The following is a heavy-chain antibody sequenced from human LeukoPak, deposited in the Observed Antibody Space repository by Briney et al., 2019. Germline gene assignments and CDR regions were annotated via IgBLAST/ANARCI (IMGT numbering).Heavy chain of an antibody. CDR1: GFAFSRHG. CDR3: ARDDYNTLGYNLHL. Sequence: GGSLRLSCAASGFAFSRHGIHWVRQAPGKGLEWVAFIPNDGSNKFYADSVKGRFTVSRDNAKNTLYLQMNSLRREDTAFYYCARDDYNTLGYNLHLWGQGTLVTVSS. CDR2: IPNDGSNK. V-gene: IGHV3-30*02. D-gene: IGHD3-9*01. J-gene: IGHJ4*02.